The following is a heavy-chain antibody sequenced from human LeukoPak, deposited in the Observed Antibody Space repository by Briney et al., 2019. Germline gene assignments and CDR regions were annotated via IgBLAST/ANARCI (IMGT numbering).Heavy chain of an antibody. CDR3: ASTDAYYYDSSGLAFDI. J-gene: IGHJ3*02. CDR2: IYYSGST. Sequence: SETLSLTCTVSGGSISSYYWSWIRQPPGKGLEWIGCIYYSGSTNYNPSLKSRVTISVDTSKNQSSLKLSSVTAADTAVYYCASTDAYYYDSSGLAFDIWGQGTMVTVSS. D-gene: IGHD3-22*01. V-gene: IGHV4-59*01. CDR1: GGSISSYY.